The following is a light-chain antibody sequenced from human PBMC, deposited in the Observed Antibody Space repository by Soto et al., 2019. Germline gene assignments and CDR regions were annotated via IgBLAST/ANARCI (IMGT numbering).Light chain of an antibody. V-gene: IGKV1-39*01. Sequence: DIHMTQSPSSLSASVGDTVTISCRASQSIRAYLNWYQHKPGKAPKLLIYGATSLHSGVPSRFSGSGSGTDFSLTISSPQPEGFAPYYCQLTFSVTPLTFGGGNKVDIK. CDR3: QLTFSVTPLT. J-gene: IGKJ4*01. CDR1: QSIRAY. CDR2: GAT.